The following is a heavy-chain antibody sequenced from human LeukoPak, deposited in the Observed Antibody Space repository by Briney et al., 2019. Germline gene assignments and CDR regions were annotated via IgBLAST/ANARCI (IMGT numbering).Heavy chain of an antibody. J-gene: IGHJ4*02. Sequence: GGSLRLSCTASGFTFDRFSLHWVRQAPGKGLEWVSLITWDGDSTYYADSVKGRFTISRDNSKNYLYLQMNSLRAEDTALYYCAKGTSSWHEFDSWGQGTLVTVSS. V-gene: IGHV3-43D*03. CDR3: AKGTSSWHEFDS. D-gene: IGHD6-13*01. CDR1: GFTFDRFS. CDR2: ITWDGDST.